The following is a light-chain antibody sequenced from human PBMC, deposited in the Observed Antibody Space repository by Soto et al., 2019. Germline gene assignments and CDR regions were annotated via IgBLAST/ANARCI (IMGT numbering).Light chain of an antibody. CDR3: QQYGNSPRYS. V-gene: IGKV3-20*01. Sequence: EIVLTQSPGTLSLSLGERATLSCRASQSVSSNYLAWYQQKPGQAPRLLIYGTSSRATGIPDRFSGSGSGTDFTLTISRLEPEDLAVYYCQQYGNSPRYSFGQGTKLEIK. CDR2: GTS. J-gene: IGKJ2*03. CDR1: QSVSSNY.